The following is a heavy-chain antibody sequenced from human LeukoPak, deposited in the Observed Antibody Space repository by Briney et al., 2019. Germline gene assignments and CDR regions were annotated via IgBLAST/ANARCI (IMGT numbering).Heavy chain of an antibody. CDR3: ARGVDGSGSYYIITGRRGHFDY. J-gene: IGHJ4*02. Sequence: LETLSLTCTVSGGSISSSSYYWGWIRQPPGKGLEWIGSIYYSGSTYYNPSLKSRVTISVDTSKNQFSLKLSSVTAADTAVYYCARGVDGSGSYYIITGRRGHFDYWGQGTLVTVSS. CDR2: IYYSGST. D-gene: IGHD3-10*01. V-gene: IGHV4-39*01. CDR1: GGSISSSSYY.